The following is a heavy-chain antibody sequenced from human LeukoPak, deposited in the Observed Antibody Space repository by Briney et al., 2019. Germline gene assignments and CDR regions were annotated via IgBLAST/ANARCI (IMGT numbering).Heavy chain of an antibody. CDR1: GFTFSSYW. CDR2: INSDVSST. V-gene: IGHV3-74*01. J-gene: IGHJ4*02. CDR3: ARAYSGSYFSDC. D-gene: IGHD1-26*01. Sequence: GGSLRLSCVASGFTFSSYWMHWVRQAPGKGLVWVSRINSDVSSTSYADSVKGRFTISRDNAKNTLYLQVSSLRAEDTAVYYCARAYSGSYFSDCWGQGTLVTVSS.